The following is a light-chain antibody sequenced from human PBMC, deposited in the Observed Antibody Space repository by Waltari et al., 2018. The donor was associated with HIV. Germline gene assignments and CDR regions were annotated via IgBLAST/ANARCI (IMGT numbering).Light chain of an antibody. CDR1: QSVSNN. J-gene: IGKJ2*01. Sequence: EIVMTQSPATLSVSPGERATLSCRASQSVSNNLAWYQHKPGQAPRLLIYGASTRATGIPARFSGSGSGTEFTLSISSLQFEDCAVYYCQQYNNWPPNYTFGQGTKLEIK. CDR2: GAS. V-gene: IGKV3D-15*01. CDR3: QQYNNWPPNYT.